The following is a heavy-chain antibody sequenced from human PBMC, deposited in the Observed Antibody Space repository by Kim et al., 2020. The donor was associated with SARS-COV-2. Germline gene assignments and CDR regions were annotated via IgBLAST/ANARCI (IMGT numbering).Heavy chain of an antibody. CDR2: ISYDTSTK. CDR1: GFTFSSYA. Sequence: GGSLRLSCAASGFTFSSYALHWVRQAPGKGLEWVAVISYDTSTKYYVDSVKGRFSISRDNSKTTLYLQMNSLRPEDTAVYYCARDSGGATIFYYYMDVWGKGTTVTVSS. V-gene: IGHV3-30*04. D-gene: IGHD1-26*01. CDR3: ARDSGGATIFYYYMDV. J-gene: IGHJ6*03.